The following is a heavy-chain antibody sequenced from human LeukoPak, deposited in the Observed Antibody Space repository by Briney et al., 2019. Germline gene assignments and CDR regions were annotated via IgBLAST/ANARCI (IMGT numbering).Heavy chain of an antibody. D-gene: IGHD2-2*01. CDR3: AKALGYCSSTSCYLDY. V-gene: IGHV3-23*01. Sequence: GGSLRLSCAASGFTFSSYSMNWVRQAPGKGLEWVSAISGSGGSTYYADSVKGRFTISRDNSKNTLYLQMNSLRAEDTAVYYCAKALGYCSSTSCYLDYWGQGTLVTVSS. CDR2: ISGSGGST. J-gene: IGHJ4*02. CDR1: GFTFSSYS.